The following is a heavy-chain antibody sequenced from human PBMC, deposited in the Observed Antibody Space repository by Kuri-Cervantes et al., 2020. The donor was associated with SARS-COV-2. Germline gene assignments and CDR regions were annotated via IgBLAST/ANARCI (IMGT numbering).Heavy chain of an antibody. CDR3: ARTYSGSYYGYPDY. Sequence: GESLKISCTASGFSFSDFYMAWIRQAPGKGLEWVSNIDSDSIFRHYADSVKGRFTISRDNAKNSLDLQMNSLRAEDTALYYCARTYSGSYYGYPDYWGQGTLVTVSS. J-gene: IGHJ4*02. D-gene: IGHD1-26*01. CDR1: GFSFSDFY. CDR2: IDSDSIFR. V-gene: IGHV3-11*03.